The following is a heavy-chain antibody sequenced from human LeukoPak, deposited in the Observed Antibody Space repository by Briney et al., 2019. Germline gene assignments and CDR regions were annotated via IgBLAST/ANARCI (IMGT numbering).Heavy chain of an antibody. CDR1: GYSISSGYY. V-gene: IGHV4-38-2*02. Sequence: SETLSLTCAVSGYSISSGYYWGWIRQPPGKGLEWIGSIYHSGSTYYNPSLKSRVTISVDTSKNQFSLKLSSVTAADTAVYYCAREDLYYYDSSGSQGWFDPWGQGTLVIVSS. D-gene: IGHD3-22*01. J-gene: IGHJ5*02. CDR3: AREDLYYYDSSGSQGWFDP. CDR2: IYHSGST.